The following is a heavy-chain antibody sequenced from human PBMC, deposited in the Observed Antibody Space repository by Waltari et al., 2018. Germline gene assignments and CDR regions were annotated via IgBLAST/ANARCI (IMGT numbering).Heavy chain of an antibody. CDR2: IYWNDYK. CDR3: AHSHPDYDLLWRPTFDY. V-gene: IGHV2-5*01. D-gene: IGHD3-16*01. Sequence: QITLKESGPTLVKPTQTLTLTCTFSGFSLSTSGVGVGWIRQPPGKALEWLALIYWNDYKRYSPTLYVRLTITQDTSKNQVVRTKTIKDTVKTAAYCIAHSHPDYDLLWRPTFDYWGQGTLVTVSS. J-gene: IGHJ4*02. CDR1: GFSLSTSGVG.